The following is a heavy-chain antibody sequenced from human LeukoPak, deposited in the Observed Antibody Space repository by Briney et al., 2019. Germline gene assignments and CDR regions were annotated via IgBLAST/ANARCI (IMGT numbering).Heavy chain of an antibody. D-gene: IGHD1-26*01. CDR2: ISAYNGNT. Sequence: GASVKVSYKASGYTFTSYGISWVRQAPGQGLEWMGWISAYNGNTNYAQKLQGRVTMTTDTSTSTAYMELRSLRSDDTAVYYCARDQAFSGSYGKAPFLFDYWGQGTLVTVSS. CDR3: ARDQAFSGSYGKAPFLFDY. CDR1: GYTFTSYG. V-gene: IGHV1-18*01. J-gene: IGHJ4*02.